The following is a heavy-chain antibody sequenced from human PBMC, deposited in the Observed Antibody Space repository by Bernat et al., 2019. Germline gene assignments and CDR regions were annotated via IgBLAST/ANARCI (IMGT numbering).Heavy chain of an antibody. D-gene: IGHD2-15*01. CDR1: GFTFSSYS. J-gene: IGHJ3*02. CDR2: ISSSSSYI. Sequence: EVQLVESGGGLVKPGGSLRLSCAASGFTFSSYSMNWVRQAPGQGLEWVSSISSSSSYIYYADSVKGRFTISRDNAKNSLYLQMNSLRAEDTAVYYCARGCGGSCSFHDAFDIWGQGTMVTVSS. CDR3: ARGCGGSCSFHDAFDI. V-gene: IGHV3-21*01.